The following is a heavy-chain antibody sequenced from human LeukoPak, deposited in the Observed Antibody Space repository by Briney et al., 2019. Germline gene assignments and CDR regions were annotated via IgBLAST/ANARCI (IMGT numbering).Heavy chain of an antibody. CDR2: INHSGST. CDR3: ASLYSSSSYWFDP. J-gene: IGHJ5*02. D-gene: IGHD6-6*01. Sequence: SSETLSLTCAVYGGSFSGYYWSWIRQPPGXXXXXIGEINHSGSTNYNPSLKSRVTISVDTSKNQFSLKLSSVTAADTAVYYCASLYSSSSYWFDPWGQGTLVTVSS. CDR1: GGSFSGYY. V-gene: IGHV4-34*01.